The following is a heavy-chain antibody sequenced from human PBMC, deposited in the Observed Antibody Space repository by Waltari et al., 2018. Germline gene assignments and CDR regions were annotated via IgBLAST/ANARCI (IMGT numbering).Heavy chain of an antibody. CDR3: ARSVRGAFEV. CDR1: GVTFSIYS. Sequence: EVQLVDSVGGLVQPGGSPRLSCPASGVTFSIYSMNWVRQAPGKGLEWVSYITSDNKTIYYADSVRGRFTISRDNARGSVYLQMNSLRAEDTAVYYCARSVRGAFEVWGQGTMVTVSS. J-gene: IGHJ3*01. D-gene: IGHD3-10*01. CDR2: ITSDNKTI. V-gene: IGHV3-48*01.